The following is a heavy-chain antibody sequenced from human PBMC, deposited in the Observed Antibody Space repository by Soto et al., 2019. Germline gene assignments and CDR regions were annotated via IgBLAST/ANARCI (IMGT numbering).Heavy chain of an antibody. CDR2: IYSGGST. V-gene: IGHV3-53*01. CDR1: GFTVSSNY. D-gene: IGHD2-2*01. Sequence: PGGSLRLSCAASGFTVSSNYMSWVRQAPGKGLEWVSVIYSGGSTYYADSVTGRFTISRDHSRNTLSLQMNSLRVEDTAVYYCAKCRRENSCYPPIDYWGQGPLVPVSS. J-gene: IGHJ4*02. CDR3: AKCRRENSCYPPIDY.